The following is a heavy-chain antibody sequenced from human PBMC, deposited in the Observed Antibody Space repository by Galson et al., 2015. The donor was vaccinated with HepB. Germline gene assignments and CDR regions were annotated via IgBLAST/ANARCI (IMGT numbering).Heavy chain of an antibody. CDR2: INPNSGGT. V-gene: IGHV1-2*06. CDR1: GYTFTGYY. CDR3: ARTDYGAGYYYYYGMDV. Sequence: SVKVSCKASGYTFTGYYMHWVRQAPGQGLEWMGRINPNSGGTNYAQKFQGRVTMTRDTSISTAYMELSRLRSDDTAVYYCARTDYGAGYYYYYGMDVWGQGTTVTVSS. J-gene: IGHJ6*02. D-gene: IGHD3-16*01.